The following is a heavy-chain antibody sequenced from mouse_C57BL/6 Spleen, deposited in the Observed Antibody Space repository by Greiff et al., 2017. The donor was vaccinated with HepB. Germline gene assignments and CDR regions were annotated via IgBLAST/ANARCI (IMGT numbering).Heavy chain of an antibody. CDR1: GFTFSDYG. CDR3: ARKDSSGYVKYYAMDY. D-gene: IGHD3-2*02. V-gene: IGHV5-17*01. Sequence: EVQGVESGGGLVKPGGSLKLSCAASGFTFSDYGMHWVRQAPEKGLEWVAYISSGSSTIYYADTVKGRFTISRDNAKNTLFLQMTSLRSEDTAMYYCARKDSSGYVKYYAMDYWGQGTSVTVSS. CDR2: ISSGSSTI. J-gene: IGHJ4*01.